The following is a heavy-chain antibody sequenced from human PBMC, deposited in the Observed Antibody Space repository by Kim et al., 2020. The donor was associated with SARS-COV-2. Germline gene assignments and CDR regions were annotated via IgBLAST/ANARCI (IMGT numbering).Heavy chain of an antibody. CDR2: IIPIFGTG. CDR1: GGTFSSYA. V-gene: IGHV1-69*13. Sequence: SVKVSCKASGGTFSSYAISWVRQAPGQGLEWMGGIIPIFGTGNYAQKFQGRVTITADESTSTAYMELSSLRSEDTAVYYCARSPIFGVVISSKVPGRGTDWYFDLWGRGTLVTVSS. J-gene: IGHJ2*01. D-gene: IGHD3-3*01. CDR3: ARSPIFGVVISSKVPGRGTDWYFDL.